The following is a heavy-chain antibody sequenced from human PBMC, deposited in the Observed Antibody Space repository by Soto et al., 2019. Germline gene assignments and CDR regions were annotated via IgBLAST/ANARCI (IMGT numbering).Heavy chain of an antibody. CDR2: LVIGSGST. CDR1: GFMFTTSS. V-gene: IGHV1-58*01. CDR3: VTRSGAYYGGFDF. J-gene: IGHJ4*02. Sequence: QMELVQSGPEVKKPGTSVKVSCKATGFMFTTSSVQWVRQTRGRRLEWIGWLVIGSGSTKYAQKFQERVTITSDVSTSTAYMDLSSLRSEDTAVYYCVTRSGAYYGGFDFWGQGTPVTVSS. D-gene: IGHD4-17*01.